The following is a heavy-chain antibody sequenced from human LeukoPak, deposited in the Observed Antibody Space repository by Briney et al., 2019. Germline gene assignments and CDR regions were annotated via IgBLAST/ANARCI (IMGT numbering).Heavy chain of an antibody. J-gene: IGHJ5*02. CDR3: ARHVQLGGPHQWFDP. CDR1: GGSISSYY. CDR2: IYYSGST. Sequence: SETLSLTCTVSGGSISSYYWSWVRQPPGKGLEWIGYIYYSGSTNYNPSLKSRVTTSVDTSKNQFSLKLSSVTAADTAVYYCARHVQLGGPHQWFDPWGQGTLVTVSS. V-gene: IGHV4-59*08. D-gene: IGHD1-1*01.